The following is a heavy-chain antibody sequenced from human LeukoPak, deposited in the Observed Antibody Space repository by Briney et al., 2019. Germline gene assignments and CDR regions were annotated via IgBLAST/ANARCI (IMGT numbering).Heavy chain of an antibody. CDR3: ARSWIQLWSPFDY. V-gene: IGHV1-69*02. CDR2: IIPILGIA. D-gene: IGHD5-18*01. Sequence: SVKVSCKASGGTFSSYTISWVRQAPGQGLEWMGRIIPILGIANYAQKFQGRVTITADKSTSTAYMELSSLRSEDTAVYYCARSWIQLWSPFDYWGQGTLVAVSS. J-gene: IGHJ4*02. CDR1: GGTFSSYT.